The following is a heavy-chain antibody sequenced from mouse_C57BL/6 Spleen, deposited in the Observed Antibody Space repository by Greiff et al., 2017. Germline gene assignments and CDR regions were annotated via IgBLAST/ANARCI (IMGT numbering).Heavy chain of an antibody. CDR1: GYTFTSYW. Sequence: QVQLQQPGAELVMPGASVKLSCKASGYTFTSYWMHWVKQRPGQGLEWIGEIDPSDSYTNYNQKFKGKSTLTVDKSSSTAYMQLSSLTSEDSAVYYCARVRYYGSSYHRYFDVWGTGTTVTVSS. J-gene: IGHJ1*03. CDR2: IDPSDSYT. CDR3: ARVRYYGSSYHRYFDV. V-gene: IGHV1-69*01. D-gene: IGHD1-1*01.